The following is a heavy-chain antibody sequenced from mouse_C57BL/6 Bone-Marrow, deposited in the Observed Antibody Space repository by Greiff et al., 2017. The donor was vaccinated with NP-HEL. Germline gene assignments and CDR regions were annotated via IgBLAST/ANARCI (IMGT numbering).Heavy chain of an antibody. V-gene: IGHV1-26*01. CDR3: ARARCGNWVLVDY. CDR2: INPNNGGT. CDR1: GYTFTDYY. Sequence: EVQLQQSGPELVKPGASVKISCKASGYTFTDYYMNWVKQSHGKSLEWIGDINPNNGGTSYNQKFKGKATLTVDKSSSTAYMELRSLTSEDSAVYYCARARCGNWVLVDYWGQGTTLTVSS. J-gene: IGHJ2*01. D-gene: IGHD4-1*01.